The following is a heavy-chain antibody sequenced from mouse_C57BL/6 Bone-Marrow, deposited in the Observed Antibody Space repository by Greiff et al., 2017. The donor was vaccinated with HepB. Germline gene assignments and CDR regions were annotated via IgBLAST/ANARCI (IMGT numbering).Heavy chain of an antibody. CDR2: ISSGGDYI. Sequence: EVKVEESGEGLVKPGGSLKLSCAASGFTFSSYAMSWVRQTPEKRLEWVAYISSGGDYIYYADTVKGRFTISRDNARNTLYLQMSSLKSEDTAMYYCTGIYDGYYGFAYWGQGTLVTVSA. CDR3: TGIYDGYYGFAY. V-gene: IGHV5-9-1*02. D-gene: IGHD2-3*01. J-gene: IGHJ3*01. CDR1: GFTFSSYA.